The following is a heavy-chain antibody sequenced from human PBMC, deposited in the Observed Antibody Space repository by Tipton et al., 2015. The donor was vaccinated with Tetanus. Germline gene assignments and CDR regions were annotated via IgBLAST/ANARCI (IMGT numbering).Heavy chain of an antibody. CDR3: ARDSSRGPFGELSLVHVGVDY. D-gene: IGHD3-10*01. CDR1: GYTFTSYG. V-gene: IGHV1-18*01. CDR2: ISAYNGNT. J-gene: IGHJ4*02. Sequence: QLVQSGAEVKKPGASVKVSCKASGYTFTSYGISWERQAPGQGLEWMGWISAYNGNTNYAQKLQGRVTMTTDTSTSTAYMELRSLRSDDTAVYYCARDSSRGPFGELSLVHVGVDYWGQGTLVTVSS.